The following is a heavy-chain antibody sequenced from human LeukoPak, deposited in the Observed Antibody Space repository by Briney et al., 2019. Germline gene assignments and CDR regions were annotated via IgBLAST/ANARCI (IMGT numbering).Heavy chain of an antibody. D-gene: IGHD6-25*01. J-gene: IGHJ6*03. CDR1: GGSISSYY. CDR3: ARDPGYSSDYYYYMDV. V-gene: IGHV4-4*07. CDR2: IYTSGST. Sequence: QPSETLSLTCTVSGGSISSYYWSWIRQPAGKGLEWIGRIYTSGSTNYNPSLKSRVTISVDKSKNQFSLKLSSVTAADTAVYYCARDPGYSSDYYYYMDVWGKGTTVTVSS.